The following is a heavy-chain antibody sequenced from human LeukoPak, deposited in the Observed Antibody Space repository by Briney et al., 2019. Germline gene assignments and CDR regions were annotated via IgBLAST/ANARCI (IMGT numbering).Heavy chain of an antibody. CDR3: ARGRMAVAGSYEY. Sequence: GGSLILSCAASGITFGSYWMTWVRQAPGKGLECVANIKPDGSEKHYVDSVEGRFTISRDNAKNSLFLEMNSLRAEDTAVYYCARGRMAVAGSYEYWGQGTLVTVSS. J-gene: IGHJ4*02. CDR2: IKPDGSEK. V-gene: IGHV3-7*05. D-gene: IGHD6-19*01. CDR1: GITFGSYW.